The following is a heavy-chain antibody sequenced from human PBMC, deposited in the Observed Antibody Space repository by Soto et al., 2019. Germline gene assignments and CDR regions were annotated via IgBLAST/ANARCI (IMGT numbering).Heavy chain of an antibody. CDR1: GGSISSNNYY. Sequence: QLQLHESGPGLVKPSETLSLTCSVSGGSISSNNYYWGWIRQPPGKGLEWIGNIYYNGVTYYNPSLKSRLTISVDTSKNQFSLKLTSVTATDTAVYYCARQGDFWSGSGDFDYWGQGILVPVSS. D-gene: IGHD3-3*01. J-gene: IGHJ4*02. CDR3: ARQGDFWSGSGDFDY. CDR2: IYYNGVT. V-gene: IGHV4-39*01.